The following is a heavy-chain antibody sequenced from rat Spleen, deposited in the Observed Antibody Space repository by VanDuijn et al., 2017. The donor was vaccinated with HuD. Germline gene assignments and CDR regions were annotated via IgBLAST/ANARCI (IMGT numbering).Heavy chain of an antibody. J-gene: IGHJ4*01. V-gene: IGHV5-20*01. CDR1: GFTFSDYY. D-gene: IGHD1-6*01. CDR2: ISYDGST. CDR3: TTAAYTPDDYPYVMDA. Sequence: EVQLVESDGGLVQPGRSLKLSCAASGFTFSDYYMAWVRQAPTKGLEWVATISYDGSTYYRDSVKGRFTISRDNAASTLYLQMDSLRSEDTATYYCTTAAYTPDDYPYVMDACCQGASVTVSS.